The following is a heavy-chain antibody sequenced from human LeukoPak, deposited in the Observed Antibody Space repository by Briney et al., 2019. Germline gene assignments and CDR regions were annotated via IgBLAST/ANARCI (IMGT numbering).Heavy chain of an antibody. V-gene: IGHV3-21*01. CDR1: GFTFSSYS. Sequence: GGSLRLSCAASGFTFSSYSMNWVRQAPGKGLEWVSSISSSSSYIYYADSVKGRFTISRDNAKNSLYLQMNSLRAEDTAVYYCARRWVRPLRGWFDPWGQGTLVTVSS. J-gene: IGHJ5*02. D-gene: IGHD3-10*01. CDR3: ARRWVRPLRGWFDP. CDR2: ISSSSSYI.